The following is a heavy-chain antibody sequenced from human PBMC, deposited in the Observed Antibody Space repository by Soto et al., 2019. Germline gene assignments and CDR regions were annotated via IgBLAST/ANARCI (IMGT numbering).Heavy chain of an antibody. Sequence: ASVNVSCKASRCTFTNFYINWLRQAPGQGLEWMGIINPSGGSTTYPQKFQGRVTMTRDTSTSTVHMELITLRSEDTAVYYCARSQVGRPLDVWGPGTTVTVSS. J-gene: IGHJ6*02. CDR2: INPSGGST. CDR3: ARSQVGRPLDV. CDR1: RCTFTNFY. V-gene: IGHV1-46*01. D-gene: IGHD1-26*01.